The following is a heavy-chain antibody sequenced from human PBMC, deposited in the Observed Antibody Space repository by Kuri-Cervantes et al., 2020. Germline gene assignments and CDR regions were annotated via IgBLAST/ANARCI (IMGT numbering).Heavy chain of an antibody. V-gene: IGHV3-11*01. Sequence: GESLKISCAASGFKLSDYYMSWIRQAPGKGLEWVSYISSSGSSIYADSVKGRFTISRDNAKNSLYLQMNSLRVDDTAVYYCARGDSSGGTYWGQGTLVTVSS. CDR3: ARGDSSGGTY. J-gene: IGHJ4*02. CDR1: GFKLSDYY. CDR2: ISSSGSSI. D-gene: IGHD2-15*01.